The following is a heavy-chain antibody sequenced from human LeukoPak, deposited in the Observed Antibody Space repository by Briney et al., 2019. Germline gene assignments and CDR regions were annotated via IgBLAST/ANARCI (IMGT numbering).Heavy chain of an antibody. Sequence: GASVKVSCKASGGTFSSYAISWVRQAPGQGLEWMGGIIPIFGTANYAQKFQGRVTITADESTNTAYMELSSLRSEDTAVYYCARSVHTAMKNWFDSWGQGTLVTVSS. CDR1: GGTFSSYA. J-gene: IGHJ5*01. CDR3: ARSVHTAMKNWFDS. CDR2: IIPIFGTA. V-gene: IGHV1-69*13. D-gene: IGHD5-18*01.